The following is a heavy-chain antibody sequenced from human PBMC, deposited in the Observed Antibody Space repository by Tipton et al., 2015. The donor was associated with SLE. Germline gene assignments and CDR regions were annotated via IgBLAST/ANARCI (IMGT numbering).Heavy chain of an antibody. J-gene: IGHJ6*03. CDR1: GGSFSGYY. CDR3: ARGGPYYYYYMDA. CDR2: INHSGST. Sequence: TLSLTCAVYGGSFSGYYWSWIRQPPGKGLEWIGEINHSGSTNYNPSLKSRVTISVDTSKNQFSLKLSSVTAADTAVYYCARGGPYYYYYMDAWGKGTTVTVSS. V-gene: IGHV4-34*01.